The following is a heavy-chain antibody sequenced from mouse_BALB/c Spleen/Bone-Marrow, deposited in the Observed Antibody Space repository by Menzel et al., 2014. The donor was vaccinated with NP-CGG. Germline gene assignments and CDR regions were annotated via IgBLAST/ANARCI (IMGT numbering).Heavy chain of an antibody. CDR2: INPDSSTI. V-gene: IGHV4-1*02. D-gene: IGHD1-1*01. CDR1: GFDFSSYW. Sequence: EVKLMESGGGLVQPGGSLKLSCAASGFDFSSYWMSWVRQAPGKGLEWLGEINPDSSTINYTPSLKGKLIISRDNAKNTLYLQMSKVRSEDTALYYCARQGYYGRSDYWGQGTTLTVSS. CDR3: ARQGYYGRSDY. J-gene: IGHJ2*01.